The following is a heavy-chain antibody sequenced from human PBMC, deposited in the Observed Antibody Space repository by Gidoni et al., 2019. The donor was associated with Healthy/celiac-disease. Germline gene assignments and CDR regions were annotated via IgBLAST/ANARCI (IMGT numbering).Heavy chain of an antibody. CDR1: GGTFSSYA. CDR3: AREADTAMATVDY. D-gene: IGHD5-18*01. CDR2: IIPILGIA. Sequence: QVQLVQSGAEVKKPGSSVTVSCKASGGTFSSYAISWVRQDPGQGLEWMGRIIPILGIANYAQKVKGRVTITADKSTSTAYMELSSLRSEDTAVYYCAREADTAMATVDYWGQGTLVTVSS. J-gene: IGHJ4*02. V-gene: IGHV1-69*04.